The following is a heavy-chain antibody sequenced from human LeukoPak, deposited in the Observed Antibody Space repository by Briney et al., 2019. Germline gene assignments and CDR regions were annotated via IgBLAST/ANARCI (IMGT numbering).Heavy chain of an antibody. V-gene: IGHV4-4*07. CDR2: IYTSGST. J-gene: IGHJ6*03. CDR1: GGSISNYY. CDR3: ARVRAYGSGSYYYYYYMDV. Sequence: SETLSLTCTVSGGSISNYYWSWIRQPAGKGLEWIGRIYTSGSTNYNPSLKSRVTMSVDTSKNQFSLKLSSVTAADTAVYYCARVRAYGSGSYYYYYYMDVWGKGTTVTVSS. D-gene: IGHD3-10*01.